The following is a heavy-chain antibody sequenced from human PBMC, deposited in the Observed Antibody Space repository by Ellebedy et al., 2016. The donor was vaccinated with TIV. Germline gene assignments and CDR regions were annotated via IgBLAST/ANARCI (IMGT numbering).Heavy chain of an antibody. D-gene: IGHD6-13*01. CDR1: GGSISSYY. Sequence: SETLSLXXTVSGGSISSYYWSWIRQPPGKGLEWIGYIYYSGSTNYNPSLKSRVTISVDTSKNQFSLKLSSVTAADTAVYYCARHVRYSSSSVDYWGQGTLVTVSS. J-gene: IGHJ4*02. V-gene: IGHV4-59*08. CDR3: ARHVRYSSSSVDY. CDR2: IYYSGST.